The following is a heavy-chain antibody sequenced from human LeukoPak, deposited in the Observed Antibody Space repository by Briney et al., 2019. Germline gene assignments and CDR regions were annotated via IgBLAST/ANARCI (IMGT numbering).Heavy chain of an antibody. CDR1: GYTFTSYG. Sequence: ASVKVSCKASGYTFTSYGISWVRQAPGQGLEWMGWISAYNGNTNYAQKLQGRVTMTTDTSTSTAYMELRSLRSDDTAVYYCATLPTVTRPHDYWGQGTLATVSS. CDR3: ATLPTVTRPHDY. D-gene: IGHD4-11*01. CDR2: ISAYNGNT. V-gene: IGHV1-18*01. J-gene: IGHJ4*02.